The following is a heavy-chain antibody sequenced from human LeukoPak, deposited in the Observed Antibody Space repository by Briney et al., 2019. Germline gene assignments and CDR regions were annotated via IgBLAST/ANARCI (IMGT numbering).Heavy chain of an antibody. D-gene: IGHD3-22*01. Sequence: ASVKVSCKASGYTFTGYYMHWVRQAPGQGLEWMGWINPNSGGTNYAQKFQGRVTMTRDTSISTAYMELSRLRSDDTAVYYCARGLTYYYDSSGYYPSYYYYYYMDVGGKGTTVTISS. V-gene: IGHV1-2*02. CDR3: ARGLTYYYDSSGYYPSYYYYYYMDV. J-gene: IGHJ6*03. CDR1: GYTFTGYY. CDR2: INPNSGGT.